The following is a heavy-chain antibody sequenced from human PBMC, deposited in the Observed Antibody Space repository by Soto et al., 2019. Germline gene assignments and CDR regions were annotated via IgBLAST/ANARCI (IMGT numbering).Heavy chain of an antibody. Sequence: PSETLSLTCTVSGGSISSYYCSWIRNPPGKGLEWIGYIYYSGSTNYNPSLKSRVSISVYTSKNQFSLKLTSVTAADTAVYYCARVWITGAGINWFDSWGQGTLVTVSS. V-gene: IGHV4-59*01. D-gene: IGHD6-13*01. CDR2: IYYSGST. J-gene: IGHJ5*01. CDR3: ARVWITGAGINWFDS. CDR1: GGSISSYY.